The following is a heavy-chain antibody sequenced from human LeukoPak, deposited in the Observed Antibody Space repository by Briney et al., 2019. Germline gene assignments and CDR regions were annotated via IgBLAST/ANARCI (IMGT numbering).Heavy chain of an antibody. CDR3: VPFGVVITPFILFE. V-gene: IGHV1-24*01. D-gene: IGHD3-3*01. Sequence: ASVKVSCKVSGYTLTELSMHWVRQAPGKGLEWMGGFDPEDGETIYAQKFQGRVTMTEDTSTDTAYMELSSLRSADTAVYYCVPFGVVITPFILFEWGQGTLVTVSS. J-gene: IGHJ4*02. CDR2: FDPEDGET. CDR1: GYTLTELS.